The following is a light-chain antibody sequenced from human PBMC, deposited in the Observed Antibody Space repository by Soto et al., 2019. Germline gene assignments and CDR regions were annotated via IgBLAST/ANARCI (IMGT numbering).Light chain of an antibody. V-gene: IGLV2-14*03. CDR2: EVS. Sequence: QSVLTQPASVSGSPGQSITISCTGSSSDVGAYNYVSWYQQHPGKAPKLMIYEVSNRPSGVSNRFSGSKSANTASLTISGLQAGDEADYYCSSYTSSSTWLFGGRTKVTVL. CDR1: SSDVGAYNY. CDR3: SSYTSSSTWL. J-gene: IGLJ3*02.